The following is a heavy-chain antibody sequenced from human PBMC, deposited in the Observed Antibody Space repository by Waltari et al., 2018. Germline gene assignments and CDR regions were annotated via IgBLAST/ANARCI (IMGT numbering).Heavy chain of an antibody. J-gene: IGHJ3*01. V-gene: IGHV3-23*01. Sequence: VKLLESGGGLAQPGESLRVSCAASGFPFEAYALGSVRQIPGKGLEWVAAISGGGDSTNYADSVKVRFSISRDNSENTVTLEMSSLGREDTAIYYCAKSGNTMLGATTFRDAFDVWGQGTMVTVS. CDR3: AKSGNTMLGATTFRDAFDV. CDR1: GFPFEAYA. D-gene: IGHD1-26*01. CDR2: ISGGGDST.